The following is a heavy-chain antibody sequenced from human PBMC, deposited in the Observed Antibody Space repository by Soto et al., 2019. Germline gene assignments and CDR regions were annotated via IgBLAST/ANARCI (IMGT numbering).Heavy chain of an antibody. V-gene: IGHV3-33*01. Sequence: GGSLRLSCAASGFTFSSYGMHWVRQAPGKGLEWVAVIWYDGSNKYYADSVKGRFTISRDNSKNTLYLQMNSLRAEDTAVYYCARRSSWGAFDIWGQGTMVTVSS. CDR3: ARRSSWGAFDI. CDR2: IWYDGSNK. J-gene: IGHJ3*02. CDR1: GFTFSSYG. D-gene: IGHD6-13*01.